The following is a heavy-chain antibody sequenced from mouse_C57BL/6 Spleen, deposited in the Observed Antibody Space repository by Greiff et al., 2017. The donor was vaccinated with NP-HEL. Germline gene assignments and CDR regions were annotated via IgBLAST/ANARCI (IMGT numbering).Heavy chain of an antibody. J-gene: IGHJ4*01. CDR3: ARHEERYDYDVGYAMDY. CDR1: GYTFTEYT. Sequence: VQLQQSGAELVKPGASVKLSCKASGYTFTEYTIHWVKQRSGQGLEWIGWFYPGSGSIKYNEKFKDKATLTADKSSSTVYMELSRLTSEDSAVYFWARHEERYDYDVGYAMDYWGQGTSVTVSS. V-gene: IGHV1-62-2*01. CDR2: FYPGSGSI. D-gene: IGHD2-4*01.